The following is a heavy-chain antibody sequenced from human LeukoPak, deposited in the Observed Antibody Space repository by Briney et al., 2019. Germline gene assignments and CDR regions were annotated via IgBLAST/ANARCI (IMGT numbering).Heavy chain of an antibody. D-gene: IGHD3-9*01. Sequence: ASVKVSCKASGCTFTGYYMHWVRQAPGQGLEWMGWINPNSGGTNYAQKFQGWVTMTRDTSISTAYMELSRLRSDDTAVYYCARMGAYYDILTGYSTGDFDYWGQGTLVTVSS. CDR3: ARMGAYYDILTGYSTGDFDY. J-gene: IGHJ4*02. V-gene: IGHV1-2*04. CDR2: INPNSGGT. CDR1: GCTFTGYY.